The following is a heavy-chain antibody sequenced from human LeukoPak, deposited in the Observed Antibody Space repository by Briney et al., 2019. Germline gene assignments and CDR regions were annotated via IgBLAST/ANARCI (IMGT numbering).Heavy chain of an antibody. V-gene: IGHV3-23*01. D-gene: IGHD6-19*01. J-gene: IGHJ4*02. CDR2: INERGDTT. CDR1: GFPFNSYW. CDR3: ARDRSSGWYADYYFDY. Sequence: GGSLRLSCAASGFPFNSYWMTWVRQAPGKGLECVSGINERGDTTDYADSVKGRFTISRDNSENTLYLQMNSLRAEDTAVYYCARDRSSGWYADYYFDYWGQGTLVTVSS.